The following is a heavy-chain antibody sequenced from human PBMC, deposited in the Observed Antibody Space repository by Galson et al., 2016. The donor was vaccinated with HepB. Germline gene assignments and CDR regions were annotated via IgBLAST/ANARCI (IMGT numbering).Heavy chain of an antibody. Sequence: SLRLSCAASGFTFSSYSMNWVRQAPGKGLEWVSSISSSSSYIYYADSVKGRFTISRDNTKNSLYLQMNSLRAEDTAVYYCVRELDDRRYYYYYGMDVWGQGTTVTVSS. CDR3: VRELDDRRYYYYYGMDV. CDR2: ISSSSSYI. CDR1: GFTFSSYS. V-gene: IGHV3-21*01. J-gene: IGHJ6*02. D-gene: IGHD1-1*01.